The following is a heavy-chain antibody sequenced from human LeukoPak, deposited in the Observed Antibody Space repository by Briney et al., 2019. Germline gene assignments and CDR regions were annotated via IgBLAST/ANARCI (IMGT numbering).Heavy chain of an antibody. V-gene: IGHV3-23*01. CDR3: AKELLGQSSGWYGHDY. Sequence: GGSLRLSCAASGFTFNSYAMSWVRQAPGKGLEWVSVVSGSGGTTPYADSVKGRFTISRDNSKNTLYLQMNSLRAEDTAVYYCAKELLGQSSGWYGHDYWGQGTLVTVSS. D-gene: IGHD6-19*01. J-gene: IGHJ4*02. CDR1: GFTFNSYA. CDR2: VSGSGGTT.